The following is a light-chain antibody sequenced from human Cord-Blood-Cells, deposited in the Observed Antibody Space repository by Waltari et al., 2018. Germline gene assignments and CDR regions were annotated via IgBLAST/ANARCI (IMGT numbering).Light chain of an antibody. Sequence: EIVLTHSPATLSLSPGDRDTLSCRASQSVSSYLAWYQQKPGQAPRLLIYDASNRATGIPARFSGSGSGTDFTLTISSLEPEDFAVYYCQQRSNWLTFGPGTKVDIK. V-gene: IGKV3-11*01. CDR1: QSVSSY. CDR2: DAS. CDR3: QQRSNWLT. J-gene: IGKJ3*01.